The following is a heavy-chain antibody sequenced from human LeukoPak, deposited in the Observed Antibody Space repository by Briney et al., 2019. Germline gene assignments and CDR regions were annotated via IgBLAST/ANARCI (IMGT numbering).Heavy chain of an antibody. CDR3: ARVLDGGNSYYFDY. CDR1: GGSISSYY. V-gene: IGHV4-59*01. D-gene: IGHD4-23*01. CDR2: IYYSGST. Sequence: SETLSLTCTVSGGSISSYYWSWIRQPPGKGLEWTGYIYYSGSTNYNPSLTSRVTISVDTSKNQFSLKLSSVTAADTAVYYCARVLDGGNSYYFDYWGQGTLVTVSS. J-gene: IGHJ4*02.